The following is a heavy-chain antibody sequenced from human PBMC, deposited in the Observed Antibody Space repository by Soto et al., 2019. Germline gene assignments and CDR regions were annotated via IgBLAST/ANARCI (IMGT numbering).Heavy chain of an antibody. D-gene: IGHD1-26*01. V-gene: IGHV3-23*01. Sequence: EVQLLESGGGLVQPGGSLRLSCAASGFTFSSYAISWVRQAPGKGLEWVSAISGSGDGTYYADSVKGRFTISRDNSKNTMYLQMKGLGAEDTAVYYCAKEPRMVGASYCDFWGQGTLVTVSS. CDR2: ISGSGDGT. J-gene: IGHJ4*02. CDR3: AKEPRMVGASYCDF. CDR1: GFTFSSYA.